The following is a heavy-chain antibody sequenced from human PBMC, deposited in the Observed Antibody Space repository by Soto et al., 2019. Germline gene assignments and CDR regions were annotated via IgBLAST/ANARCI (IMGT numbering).Heavy chain of an antibody. Sequence: WGSLRLSCAASGFTFSSYAMTWVRQAPGKGLEWVSGVSGSGGGPFYADSVKGRFTISRDNSRNTLYLQMNSLRAEDTAVYYCAKDVKYYYGSGSSFDYWGQGTQVTVSS. CDR1: GFTFSSYA. V-gene: IGHV3-23*01. CDR2: VSGSGGGP. J-gene: IGHJ4*02. CDR3: AKDVKYYYGSGSSFDY. D-gene: IGHD3-10*01.